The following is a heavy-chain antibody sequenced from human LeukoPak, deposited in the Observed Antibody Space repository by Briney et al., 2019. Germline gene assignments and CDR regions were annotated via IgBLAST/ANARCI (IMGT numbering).Heavy chain of an antibody. CDR3: ARAEGPDSIEYSSSLLGALGAFDI. CDR1: GGSISSYY. CDR2: IYYSGST. D-gene: IGHD6-6*01. J-gene: IGHJ3*02. Sequence: SGPTPVKPSETLSLTCTVSGGSISSYYWSWIRQPPGKGLEWIGYIYYSGSTNYNPSLKSRVTISVDTSKNQFSLKLSSVTAADTAVYYCARAEGPDSIEYSSSLLGALGAFDIWGQGTMVTVSS. V-gene: IGHV4-59*01.